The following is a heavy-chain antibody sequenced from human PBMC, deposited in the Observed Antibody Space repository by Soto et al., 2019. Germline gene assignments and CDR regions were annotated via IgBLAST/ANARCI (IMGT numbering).Heavy chain of an antibody. D-gene: IGHD3-22*01. CDR3: ARGRSSSGYYYFDY. J-gene: IGHJ4*02. Sequence: GSLRLSCVASGFTVSSNYMSWVRQAPGKGLEWVSVIYSGGSTYYADSVKGRFTISRDNSKNTLYLQMNSLRAEDTAVYYCARGRSSSGYYYFDYWGQGTLVTVSS. CDR1: GFTVSSNY. CDR2: IYSGGST. V-gene: IGHV3-53*01.